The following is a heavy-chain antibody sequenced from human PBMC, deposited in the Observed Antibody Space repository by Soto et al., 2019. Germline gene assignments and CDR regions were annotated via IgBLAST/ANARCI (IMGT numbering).Heavy chain of an antibody. J-gene: IGHJ4*02. CDR3: ARVSSIAARRSFDS. Sequence: QVQLVQSGTEVKTPGASVKVSCKASGYTFTSHDINWVRQATGQGLDWMGWLNPYNGKTAYAQRFQGRVTMTWNATTGTVYLELSSLRSEDTAMYYCARVSSIAARRSFDSWGQGTLVTVSS. CDR2: LNPYNGKT. V-gene: IGHV1-8*01. D-gene: IGHD6-6*01. CDR1: GYTFTSHD.